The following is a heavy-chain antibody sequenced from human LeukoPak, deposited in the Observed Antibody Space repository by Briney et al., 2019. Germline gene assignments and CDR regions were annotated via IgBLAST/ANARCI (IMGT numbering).Heavy chain of an antibody. D-gene: IGHD2-2*01. CDR3: ARVRDVVVVPAGMPY. CDR2: ISYDGNNI. V-gene: IGHV3-30-3*01. Sequence: GGSLRLSCAASGFTFSNYAIHWVRQPPGEGLEWVAVISYDGNNIYYADSVKGRFTISRDNSKNTLYLQMNSLRAEDTAVYYCARVRDVVVVPAGMPYWGQGTLVTVSS. J-gene: IGHJ4*02. CDR1: GFTFSNYA.